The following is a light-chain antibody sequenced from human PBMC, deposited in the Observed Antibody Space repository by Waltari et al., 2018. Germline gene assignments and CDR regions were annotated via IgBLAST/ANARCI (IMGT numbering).Light chain of an antibody. CDR1: QSISGW. V-gene: IGKV1-5*03. CDR2: KAS. J-gene: IGKJ5*01. Sequence: DLQMTQSPSTLSASIRDRVTITCRASQSISGWLAWYQQKPGKAPKLLIFKASNLQSGVPSRFSGSGSGTDFTLTISSLQPDDFATYYCQHYNSYSPITFGQGTRLEIK. CDR3: QHYNSYSPIT.